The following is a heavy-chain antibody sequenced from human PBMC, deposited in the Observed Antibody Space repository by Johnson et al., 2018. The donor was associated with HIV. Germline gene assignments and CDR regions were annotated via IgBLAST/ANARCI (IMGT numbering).Heavy chain of an antibody. CDR2: IPNDGSNE. CDR3: AKGENDYGDYGLDAFDI. V-gene: IGHV3-30*02. J-gene: IGHJ3*02. Sequence: QVQLVESGGGLVQPGGSLRLSCAASGFTFSRYGMHWVRQAPGKGLEWVAFIPNDGSNEYYADSVKGRFTISRDNSENTLYLQMNSLRAEDTAVYYCAKGENDYGDYGLDAFDIWGQGTMVTVSS. CDR1: GFTFSRYG. D-gene: IGHD4-17*01.